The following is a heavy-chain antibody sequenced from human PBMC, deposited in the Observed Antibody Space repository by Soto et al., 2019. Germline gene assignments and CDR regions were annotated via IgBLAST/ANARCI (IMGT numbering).Heavy chain of an antibody. CDR3: ARVTSDTAYAFAI. CDR1: GYTFTSYY. Sequence: ASVKVSWKASGYTFTSYYMHWVRQAPGQGLEWMGIINPSGGSTSYAQKFQGRVTMTRDTSTSTVYMELSSLRSEDTAVYYCARVTSDTAYAFAIWGQGTMVTVSS. V-gene: IGHV1-46*01. J-gene: IGHJ3*02. CDR2: INPSGGST.